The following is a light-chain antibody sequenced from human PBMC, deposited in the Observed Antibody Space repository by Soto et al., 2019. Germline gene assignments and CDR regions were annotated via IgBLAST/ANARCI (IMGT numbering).Light chain of an antibody. Sequence: EFVLTQSPGTLSLSPGERVTLSCRASQTVRNNYLAWYQQKPGQAPRILIYGASTRATGVPARFSGSGSGTEFTLTISSLQSEDFAVYFCQTVDKWPLFGQGTRLEIK. CDR2: GAS. V-gene: IGKV3-15*01. J-gene: IGKJ5*01. CDR1: QTVRNN. CDR3: QTVDKWPL.